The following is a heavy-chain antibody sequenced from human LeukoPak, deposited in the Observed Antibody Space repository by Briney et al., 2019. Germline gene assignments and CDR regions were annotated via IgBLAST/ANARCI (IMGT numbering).Heavy chain of an antibody. CDR2: IYYSGST. CDR3: ARDRGWFDP. J-gene: IGHJ5*02. D-gene: IGHD2-15*01. Sequence: SETLSLTCAVYGGSISSYYWSWIRQPPGKGLEWIGYIYYSGSTNYNPSLKSRVTISVDTSKNQFSLKLSSVTAADTAVYYCARDRGWFDPWGQGTLVTVSS. V-gene: IGHV4-59*01. CDR1: GGSISSYY.